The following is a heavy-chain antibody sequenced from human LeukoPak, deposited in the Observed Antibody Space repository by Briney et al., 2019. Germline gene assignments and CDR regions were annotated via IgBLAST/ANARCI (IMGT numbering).Heavy chain of an antibody. V-gene: IGHV1-18*01. CDR3: GRGKDSYYYGVDV. D-gene: IGHD3-10*01. CDR1: GFTFGAFG. CDR2: ISGYIAAA. Sequence: ASVKVSCKASGFTFGAFGIRWVRQAPGQGLEWVGCISGYIAAANYAQKFQDRVTMTTDRSTSTAYLELVSLRPDDTAVYYCGRGKDSYYYGVDVWGQGTTVTVSS. J-gene: IGHJ6*02.